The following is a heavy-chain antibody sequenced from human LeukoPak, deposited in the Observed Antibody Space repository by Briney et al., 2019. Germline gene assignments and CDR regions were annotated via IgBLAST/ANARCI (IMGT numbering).Heavy chain of an antibody. CDR1: GFTFSSYA. D-gene: IGHD1-26*01. CDR2: ISGSGGST. V-gene: IGHV3-23*01. Sequence: PGGSLRLSCAASGFTFSSYAMSWVRQAPGKGLEWVSAISGSGGSTYYADSVKGRFTISRDNSKNTLYLQMNSLRAEDTAVYYCARDRIGWELHTDYYYYYGMDVWGQGTTVTVSS. CDR3: ARDRIGWELHTDYYYYYGMDV. J-gene: IGHJ6*02.